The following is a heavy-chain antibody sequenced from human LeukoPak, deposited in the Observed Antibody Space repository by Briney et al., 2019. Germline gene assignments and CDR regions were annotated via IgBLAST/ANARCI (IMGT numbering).Heavy chain of an antibody. Sequence: SVKVSCKASGGTFNTYAINWVRQAPEQGLEWMGRIIPVFGTPKYAQKFQGRVTITADRSTSTAYMELSSLKPDDTAIYYCARIEGDYGVFVYWGQGTLVTVSS. CDR1: GGTFNTYA. V-gene: IGHV1-69*06. J-gene: IGHJ4*02. D-gene: IGHD4-17*01. CDR3: ARIEGDYGVFVY. CDR2: IIPVFGTP.